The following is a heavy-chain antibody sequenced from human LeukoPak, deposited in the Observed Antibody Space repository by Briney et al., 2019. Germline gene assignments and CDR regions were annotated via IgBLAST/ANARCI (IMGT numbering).Heavy chain of an antibody. CDR3: ARGGNYGDYDGYFDY. D-gene: IGHD4-17*01. J-gene: IGHJ4*02. V-gene: IGHV4-59*08. Sequence: SETLSLTCTVSGGSISSYYWSWIRQPPGKGLEWIGYIYYSGSTNYNPSLMSRVPISVDTSKNQFSLKLSSVTAADTAVYYCARGGNYGDYDGYFDYWGQGTLVTVSS. CDR1: GGSISSYY. CDR2: IYYSGST.